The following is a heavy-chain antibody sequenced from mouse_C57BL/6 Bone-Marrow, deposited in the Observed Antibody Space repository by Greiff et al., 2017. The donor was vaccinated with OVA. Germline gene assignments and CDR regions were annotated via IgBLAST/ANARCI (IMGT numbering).Heavy chain of an antibody. CDR2: INPSSGYT. CDR1: GYTFTSYT. J-gene: IGHJ2*01. Sequence: VMLVESGAELARPGASVKMSCKASGYTFTSYTMHWVKQRPGQGLEWIGYINPSSGYTKYNQKFKDKATLTADKSSSTAYMQLSSLTSEDSAVYYCARGGSFDYWGQGTTLTVSS. V-gene: IGHV1-4*01. D-gene: IGHD1-1*01. CDR3: ARGGSFDY.